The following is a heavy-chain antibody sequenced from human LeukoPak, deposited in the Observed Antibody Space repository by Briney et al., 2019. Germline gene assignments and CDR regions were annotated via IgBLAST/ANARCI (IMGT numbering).Heavy chain of an antibody. CDR2: ISSNGGST. V-gene: IGHV3-64*02. J-gene: IGHJ4*02. CDR3: ARIIGAAGTRYFDY. D-gene: IGHD6-13*01. Sequence: GGSLRLSCSASGFTFSSYAMHWVRQAPGKGLEYVSAISSNGGSTYYADSVKGRFTISRDNSKNTLYLQMGSLRAEDMAVYYCARIIGAAGTRYFDYWGQGTQVTVSS. CDR1: GFTFSSYA.